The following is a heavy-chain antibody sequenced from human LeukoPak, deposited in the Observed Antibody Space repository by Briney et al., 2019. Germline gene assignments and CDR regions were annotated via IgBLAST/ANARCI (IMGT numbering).Heavy chain of an antibody. V-gene: IGHV3-74*01. CDR1: GFTFSSYW. J-gene: IGHJ4*02. CDR2: INSDGSST. D-gene: IGHD3-10*01. CDR3: TRGTGSYYSLGY. Sequence: GGSLRLSCAVSGFTFSSYWMHWVREAPGKGLVWFSRINSDGSSTIYADSVQGRFTISRDNAKNTLYLQMNSLRAEDTAVYFCTRGTGSYYSLGYWGQGTLVTVSS.